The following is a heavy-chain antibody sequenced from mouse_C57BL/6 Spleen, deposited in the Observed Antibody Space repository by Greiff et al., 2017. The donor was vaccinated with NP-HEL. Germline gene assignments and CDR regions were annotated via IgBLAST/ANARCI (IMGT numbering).Heavy chain of an antibody. CDR1: GYTFTSYG. Sequence: VQLQQSGAELARPGASVKLSCKASGYTFTSYGISWVKQRPGQGLEWIGEIYPRNGDTCYNEKFKGKATLTVDKSSSTAYMELRSLTSEDSAVYYCARLDLYYYDSSPYALAYWGQGTSVTVSA. V-gene: IGHV1-81*01. CDR2: IYPRNGDT. D-gene: IGHD1-1*01. J-gene: IGHJ4*01. CDR3: ARLDLYYYDSSPYALAY.